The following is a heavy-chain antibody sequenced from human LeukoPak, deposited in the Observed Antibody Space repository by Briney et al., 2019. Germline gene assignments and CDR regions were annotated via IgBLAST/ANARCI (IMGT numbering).Heavy chain of an antibody. V-gene: IGHV4-30-4*01. J-gene: IGHJ4*02. Sequence: SQTLSLTCTVSGGSISSGDYYWSWVRQPPGKGLEWIGYIYYSGSTYYNPSLKSRVTISVDTSKNQFSLKLSSVTAADTAVYYCASIGFDWLDDYWGQGTLVTVSS. CDR1: GGSISSGDYY. D-gene: IGHD3-9*01. CDR2: IYYSGST. CDR3: ASIGFDWLDDY.